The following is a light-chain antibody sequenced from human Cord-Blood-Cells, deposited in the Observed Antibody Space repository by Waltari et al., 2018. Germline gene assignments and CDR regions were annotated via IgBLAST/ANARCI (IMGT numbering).Light chain of an antibody. CDR2: DVS. CDR3: SSYTSSSTV. J-gene: IGLJ2*01. CDR1: SRDVGGYNS. Sequence: QSALTQPALVSGSPGQSTTLPCTGTSRDVGGYNSVSWYQQHPGKAPKLMIYDVSNRPSGFSNRFSGSKSGNTASLTISGLQAEDEADYYCSSYTSSSTVFGGGTKLTVL. V-gene: IGLV2-14*01.